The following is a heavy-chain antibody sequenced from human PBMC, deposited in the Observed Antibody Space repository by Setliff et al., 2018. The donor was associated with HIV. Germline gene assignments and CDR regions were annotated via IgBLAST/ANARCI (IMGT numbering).Heavy chain of an antibody. CDR1: GGTFSSYA. D-gene: IGHD3-3*02. V-gene: IGHV1-69*13. Sequence: GASVKVSCKASGGTFSSYAISWVRQAPGQGLERMGGIIPILGPANYAQKFQGRVTITAGEYTTTSYMELRNLRSEDTAIYYCARGLGNFVPDLIGYFDYWGQGTLVTVSS. CDR2: IIPILGPA. CDR3: ARGLGNFVPDLIGYFDY. J-gene: IGHJ4*02.